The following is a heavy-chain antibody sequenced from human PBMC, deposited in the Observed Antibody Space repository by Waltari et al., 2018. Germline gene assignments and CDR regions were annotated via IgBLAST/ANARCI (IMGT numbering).Heavy chain of an antibody. CDR3: ARVRTAGYCSSTSCYGGLWFDP. V-gene: IGHV4-39*07. D-gene: IGHD2-2*01. CDR2: IYYSGST. CDR1: GGSISGSSYY. J-gene: IGHJ5*02. Sequence: QVQLQQWGAGLLKPSETLSLTCTVSGGSISGSSYYWGWTRQPPGKGLEWIGSIYYSGSTYYNPSLKSRVTISVDTSKNEFSLKLSSVTAADTAVYYCARVRTAGYCSSTSCYGGLWFDPWGQGTLVTVSS.